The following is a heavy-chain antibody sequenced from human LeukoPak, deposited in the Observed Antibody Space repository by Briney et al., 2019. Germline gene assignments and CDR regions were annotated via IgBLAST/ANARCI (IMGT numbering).Heavy chain of an antibody. V-gene: IGHV1-18*01. CDR3: ARGGLTGYYYYGMDV. J-gene: IGHJ6*02. CDR2: ISAYNGNT. Sequence: GASVTVSCTASGYTFTSYGISWVRQAPGQGLEWMGWISAYNGNTNYAQKLQGRVTMTTDTSTSTAYMELRSLRSDDTAVYYCARGGLTGYYYYGMDVWGQGTTVTVSS. CDR1: GYTFTSYG.